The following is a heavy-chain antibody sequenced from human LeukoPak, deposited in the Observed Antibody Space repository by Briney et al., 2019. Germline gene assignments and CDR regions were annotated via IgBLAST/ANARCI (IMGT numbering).Heavy chain of an antibody. CDR3: ANVIAVAGTGDGGY. V-gene: IGHV1-2*02. CDR1: GYTFTGYY. Sequence: ASVKVSCKASGYTFTGYYMHWVRQAPGQGLEWMGWINPNSGGTNYAQKFQGRVTMTRDTSISTAYMELSRLRSDDTAVYYCANVIAVAGTGDGGYWGQGTLVTVSS. D-gene: IGHD6-19*01. J-gene: IGHJ4*02. CDR2: INPNSGGT.